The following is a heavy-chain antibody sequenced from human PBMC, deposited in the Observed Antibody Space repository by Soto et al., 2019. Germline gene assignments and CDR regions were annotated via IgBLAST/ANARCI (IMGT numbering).Heavy chain of an antibody. Sequence: GGSLRLSCATSGLTFSNYAMSWVRQAPGGGLEWVSSMSGSSSTTYYADSVRGRFTISADRSFSTAYLQWTSLQASDTAMYYCARLLDSWGEPHYFDSWGQGTMVTVSS. D-gene: IGHD3-16*01. CDR1: GLTFSNYA. V-gene: IGHV3-23*01. CDR2: MSGSSSTT. CDR3: ARLLDSWGEPHYFDS. J-gene: IGHJ4*02.